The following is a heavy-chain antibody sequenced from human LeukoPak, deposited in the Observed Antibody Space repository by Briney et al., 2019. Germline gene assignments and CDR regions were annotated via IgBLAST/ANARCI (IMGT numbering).Heavy chain of an antibody. CDR3: ARPPTRGYCSGGSCSNYYYYYMDV. J-gene: IGHJ6*03. Sequence: GGSLRLSCAASGFTSSDYYMSWLRQAPGKGLEWVSYISSSGSTIYYADSVKGRFTISRDNAKNSLYLQMNSLRAEDTAVYYCARPPTRGYCSGGSCSNYYYYYMDVWGKGTTVTVSS. CDR2: ISSSGSTI. V-gene: IGHV3-11*04. CDR1: GFTSSDYY. D-gene: IGHD2-15*01.